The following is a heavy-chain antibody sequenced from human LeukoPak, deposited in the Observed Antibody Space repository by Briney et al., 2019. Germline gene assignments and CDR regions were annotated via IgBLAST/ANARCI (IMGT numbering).Heavy chain of an antibody. CDR2: IYHSGST. V-gene: IGHV4-38-2*02. CDR3: AKDIGLDIGYFHH. CDR1: GYSISSGYY. Sequence: SETLSLTCTVSGYSISSGYYWGWIRQPPGKGLEWIGSIYHSGSTYYNPSLKSRVTISVDTSKNQFSLKLSSVTAADTAVYYCAKDIGLDIGYFHHWGQGTLVTVSS. D-gene: IGHD3/OR15-3a*01. J-gene: IGHJ1*01.